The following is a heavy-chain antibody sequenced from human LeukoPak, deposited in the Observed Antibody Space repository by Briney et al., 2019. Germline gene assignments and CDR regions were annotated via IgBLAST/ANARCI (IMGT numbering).Heavy chain of an antibody. CDR3: TTYQGNDYNYYYMGV. CDR2: IKSKTDGGTT. CDR1: GFSFSNAW. D-gene: IGHD1-1*01. J-gene: IGHJ6*03. V-gene: IGHV3-15*01. Sequence: GGSLRLSCAASGFSFSNAWMSWVRQAPGKGLEWVGRIKSKTDGGTTDYAAPVKGRFTISRDDSENTLYLQMSSLKSEDTAMYYCTTYQGNDYNYYYMGVWGKGTTVTVSS.